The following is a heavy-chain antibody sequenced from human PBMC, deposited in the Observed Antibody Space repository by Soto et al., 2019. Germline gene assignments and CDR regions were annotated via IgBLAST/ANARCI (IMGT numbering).Heavy chain of an antibody. V-gene: IGHV4-30-4*01. CDR2: THYSGST. Sequence: QVQLQESGPGLVKPSQTLSLTCTVSGGSISSGEGYWSWIRQPPGKGLEWIGYTHYSGSTKYNTSIQSRVFISVDTSKNQFSLKLTSVTAADTAVYYCVRGGSGYYPRFDCWGQGTLVTVSS. CDR3: VRGGSGYYPRFDC. D-gene: IGHD3-3*01. CDR1: GGSISSGEGY. J-gene: IGHJ4*02.